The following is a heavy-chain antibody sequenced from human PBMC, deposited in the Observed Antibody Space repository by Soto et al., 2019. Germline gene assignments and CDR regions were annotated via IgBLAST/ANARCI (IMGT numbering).Heavy chain of an antibody. CDR3: TTGFSSSVDYMDS. CDR1: GFTFNDYV. J-gene: IGHJ4*02. D-gene: IGHD6-13*01. CDR2: ISWNGRTR. Sequence: GGSLRLSCAASGFTFNDYVMHWVRQAPGKGLEWVSCISWNGRTRDYADSVKGRFTISRDNAKNSLFLKMDSLRDEDTALYYCTTGFSSSVDYMDSWGQGTLVTVSS. V-gene: IGHV3-9*01.